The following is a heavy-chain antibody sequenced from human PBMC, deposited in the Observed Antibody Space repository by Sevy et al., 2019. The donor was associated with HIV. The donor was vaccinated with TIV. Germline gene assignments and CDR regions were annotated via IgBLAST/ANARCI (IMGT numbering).Heavy chain of an antibody. V-gene: IGHV3-74*01. J-gene: IGHJ4*02. CDR3: ARDPYGDYYFDY. CDR1: GFTFSSYW. Sequence: WGSLRLSCAASGFTFSSYWMHWVRQAPGKGLVWVSRINRDGSSTSYADSVKGRFTISRDNAKNTLYLQMNSLRAEDTAVYYCARDPYGDYYFDYWGQGTLVTVSS. CDR2: INRDGSST. D-gene: IGHD4-17*01.